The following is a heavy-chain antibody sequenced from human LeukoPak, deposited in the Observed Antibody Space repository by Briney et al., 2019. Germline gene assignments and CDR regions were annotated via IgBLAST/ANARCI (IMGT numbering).Heavy chain of an antibody. Sequence: SETLSLTCTVSGGSISSYYWSWIRQPPGKGLEWLGYIYYSGSTNYNPSLKSRVTISVDTSKNQFSLKLSSVTAADTAVYYCARESSSGYFYAFDIWGQGTMVTVSS. CDR1: GGSISSYY. CDR2: IYYSGST. D-gene: IGHD3-22*01. J-gene: IGHJ3*02. V-gene: IGHV4-59*01. CDR3: ARESSSGYFYAFDI.